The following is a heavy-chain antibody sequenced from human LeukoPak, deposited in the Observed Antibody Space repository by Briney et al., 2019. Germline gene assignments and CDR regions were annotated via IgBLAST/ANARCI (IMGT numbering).Heavy chain of an antibody. D-gene: IGHD1-26*01. CDR1: GGSFSVYY. Sequence: SETLSLTCAVYGGSFSVYYWRWIRQPPERGLGWSGEINHRVSTNYNPSLKTRVTISVNTSKNQFSLKLVSVTAADTAVYYCERGFHLGGATSGWGYYYYYMDVWGKGTTVTVSS. V-gene: IGHV4-34*01. CDR3: ERGFHLGGATSGWGYYYYYMDV. J-gene: IGHJ6*03. CDR2: INHRVST.